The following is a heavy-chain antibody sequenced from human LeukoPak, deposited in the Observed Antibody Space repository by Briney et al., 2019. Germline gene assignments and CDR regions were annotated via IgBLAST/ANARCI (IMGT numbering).Heavy chain of an antibody. D-gene: IGHD1-1*01. CDR3: ARVGGLEPFDY. Sequence: SETLSLTCTVSGGSISSYYWSWIRQPPGKGLEWIGYIYYSGSTNYNPSLKSRVTISVDTSKNQFSLKLSSVTAADTAVYYCARVGGLEPFDYWGQGTLVTVSS. CDR2: IYYSGST. J-gene: IGHJ4*02. V-gene: IGHV4-59*08. CDR1: GGSISSYY.